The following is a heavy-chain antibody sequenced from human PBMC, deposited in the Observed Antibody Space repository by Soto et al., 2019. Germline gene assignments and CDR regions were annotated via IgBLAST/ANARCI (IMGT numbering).Heavy chain of an antibody. J-gene: IGHJ6*02. CDR1: GGSISSYY. CDR2: IYYSGST. V-gene: IGHV4-59*08. Sequence: SETLSLTCTVSGGSISSYYWSWIRQPPGKGLEWIGYIYYSGSTNYNPSLKSRVTISVDTSKNQFSLKLSSVTAADSAVYYCASFIGGGYYYYYGMDVWGQGTTVTVSS. CDR3: ASFIGGGYYYYYGMDV. D-gene: IGHD3-16*01.